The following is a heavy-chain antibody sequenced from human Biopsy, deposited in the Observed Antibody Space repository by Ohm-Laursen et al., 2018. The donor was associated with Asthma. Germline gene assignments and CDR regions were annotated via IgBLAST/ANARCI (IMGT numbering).Heavy chain of an antibody. CDR2: VFWSGST. CDR3: ARVVSYGDIYFGIDV. V-gene: IGHV4-30-4*01. D-gene: IGHD4-17*01. CDR1: GGYTGSSDHH. J-gene: IGHJ6*02. Sequence: QTLSLTCRVSGGYTGSSDHHWAWIRQAPGRGLEWIGFVFWSGSTHYSRSLERRVSISIDTATNEFSMKLWSVTPADTAVYFCARVVSYGDIYFGIDVWGPGNTVIVS.